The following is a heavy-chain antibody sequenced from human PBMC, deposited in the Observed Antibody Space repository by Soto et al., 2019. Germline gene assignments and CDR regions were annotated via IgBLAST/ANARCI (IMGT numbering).Heavy chain of an antibody. CDR1: GFTFSSYW. V-gene: IGHV3-74*01. Sequence: EVQLVESGGGLVQPGGSLRLSCAASGFTFSSYWMYWVRQVPGKGLVWVSRTDSDGSDTSYADSVKGRFTISRDNAKNTPYLQMKSLRAEDTAVYYCARDRGWSLFDYWGQGTLVTVSS. J-gene: IGHJ4*01. CDR2: TDSDGSDT. D-gene: IGHD6-19*01. CDR3: ARDRGWSLFDY.